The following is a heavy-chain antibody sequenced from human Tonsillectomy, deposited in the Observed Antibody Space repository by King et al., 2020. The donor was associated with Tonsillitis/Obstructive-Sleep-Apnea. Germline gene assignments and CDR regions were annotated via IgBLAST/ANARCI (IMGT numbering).Heavy chain of an antibody. J-gene: IGHJ5*02. Sequence: VQLVESGGGVVQPGRSLRLSCAASGFSFSNYAIHWVRQAPGKGLEWVALISYDGSNIYYADSVKGRFAISRDNSKNTLYLQMNGLRAEDTAVYYCAKESSSRSSQNTSVWEWFDPWGQGTLVTVSS. D-gene: IGHD2-8*01. CDR1: GFSFSNYA. CDR2: ISYDGSNI. V-gene: IGHV3-30*18. CDR3: AKESSSRSSQNTSVWEWFDP.